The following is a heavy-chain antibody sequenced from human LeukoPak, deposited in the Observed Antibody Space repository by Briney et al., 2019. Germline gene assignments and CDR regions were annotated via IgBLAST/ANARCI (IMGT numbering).Heavy chain of an antibody. D-gene: IGHD3-22*01. J-gene: IGHJ4*02. Sequence: GGSLRLSCAASGFTFSSFGMQWVRQAPGKGLEWVAVMWYDGSNEYYADSVKGRFTISRDNSKNTLFLQMNSLRAEDTAVYYCARPRNNYDTSGFSALDYWGQGTLVTVSS. V-gene: IGHV3-33*01. CDR1: GFTFSSFG. CDR3: ARPRNNYDTSGFSALDY. CDR2: MWYDGSNE.